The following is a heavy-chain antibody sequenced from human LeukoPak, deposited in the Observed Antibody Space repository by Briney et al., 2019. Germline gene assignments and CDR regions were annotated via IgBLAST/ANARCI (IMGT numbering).Heavy chain of an antibody. D-gene: IGHD6-19*01. J-gene: IGHJ6*02. CDR2: MNPNSGNT. Sequence: ASVKVSCKASGYTFTSYDINWVRQATGQGLEWMGWMNPNSGNTGYAQKFQGRVTMTRNTSISTAYMELSSLRSEDTAVYYCARGLGSGWYYYYYGMDVWGQGTTVTVSS. V-gene: IGHV1-8*01. CDR1: GYTFTSYD. CDR3: ARGLGSGWYYYYYGMDV.